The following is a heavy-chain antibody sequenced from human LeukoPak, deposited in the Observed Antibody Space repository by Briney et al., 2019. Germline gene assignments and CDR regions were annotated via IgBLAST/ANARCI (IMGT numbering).Heavy chain of an antibody. CDR3: AKEPIAAAATFDY. Sequence: GGSLRLSCAASRFTYAMTWVRQVPGKGLEWVSTISASGGSTYYADSVKGRFTISRDNSRNTLYLQMNSLRAEDTAVYYCAKEPIAAAATFDYWGQGTLVTVSS. V-gene: IGHV3-23*01. CDR2: ISASGGST. J-gene: IGHJ4*02. D-gene: IGHD6-13*01. CDR1: RFTYA.